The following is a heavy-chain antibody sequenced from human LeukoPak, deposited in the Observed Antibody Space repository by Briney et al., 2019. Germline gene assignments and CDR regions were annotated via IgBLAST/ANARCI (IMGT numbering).Heavy chain of an antibody. CDR2: ISSSSSHI. J-gene: IGHJ4*02. CDR1: GFTFSSYS. D-gene: IGHD3-22*01. V-gene: IGHV3-21*01. Sequence: GGSLRLSCAASGFTFSSYSMNWVRQAPGKGLEWVSSISSSSSHIYYADSVEGRFTISRDNAKNSLYLQMNSLRAEDTAVYYCARGGFHYDSSGYYCFDYWGQGTLVTVSS. CDR3: ARGGFHYDSSGYYCFDY.